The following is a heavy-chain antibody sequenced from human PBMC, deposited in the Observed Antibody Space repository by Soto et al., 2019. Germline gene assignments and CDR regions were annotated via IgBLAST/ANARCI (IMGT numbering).Heavy chain of an antibody. CDR2: IYYSGST. J-gene: IGHJ3*02. D-gene: IGHD6-13*01. CDR1: GGSISSYY. V-gene: IGHV4-59*08. CDR3: ARRYSSAFAI. Sequence: QVQLQESGPGLVKPSETLSLTCTVSGGSISSYYWSWIRQPPGKGLEWIGYIYYSGSTNYNPSLKSRVTISVDTSKNQFSLKLSSVTAADTAVYYCARRYSSAFAIWGQGTMVTVSS.